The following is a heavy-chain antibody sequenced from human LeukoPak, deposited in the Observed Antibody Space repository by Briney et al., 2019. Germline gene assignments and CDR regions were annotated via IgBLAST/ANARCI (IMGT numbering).Heavy chain of an antibody. CDR1: GFIFSNYG. Sequence: GGSLRLSCTASGFIFSNYGMHWVRQAPGKGLEWVAFINYDENNQYYADSVKGRFTISRDNSKNTVYMQMNSLRAEDTAVYYCAKDLYYDSGSAPDYWGQGTLVTVSS. CDR2: INYDENNQ. CDR3: AKDLYYDSGSAPDY. V-gene: IGHV3-30*02. D-gene: IGHD3-10*01. J-gene: IGHJ4*02.